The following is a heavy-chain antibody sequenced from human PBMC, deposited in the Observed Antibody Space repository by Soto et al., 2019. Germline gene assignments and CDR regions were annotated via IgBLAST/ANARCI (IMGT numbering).Heavy chain of an antibody. CDR1: GGSISGYY. CDR3: VREQWLVRGVFDY. D-gene: IGHD6-19*01. V-gene: IGHV4-59*01. Sequence: QVQLQESGPGLVKPSETLSLTCSVSGGSISGYYWSWIRQPPGKGLEWIGYIYDTGSTKDNPSLKSRVTISIDTSKNQFSLRLSSVTAADTAVYYCVREQWLVRGVFDYWGQGTLVTVSS. J-gene: IGHJ4*02. CDR2: IYDTGST.